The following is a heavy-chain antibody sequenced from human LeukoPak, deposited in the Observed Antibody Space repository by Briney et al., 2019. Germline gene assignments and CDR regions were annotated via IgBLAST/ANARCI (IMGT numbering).Heavy chain of an antibody. CDR1: GDSVSSDSAA. Sequence: SQTLSLTCAISGDSVSSDSAAWSWIRQSPSSGLEWLRRTYYRSKWYNYYAISVKSRITINPDTSKNQFFLQLNSVTPEDTAVYYCARGVHSYYFDYWGQGTLVTVSS. CDR3: ARGVHSYYFDY. J-gene: IGHJ4*02. D-gene: IGHD2-15*01. CDR2: TYYRSKWYN. V-gene: IGHV6-1*01.